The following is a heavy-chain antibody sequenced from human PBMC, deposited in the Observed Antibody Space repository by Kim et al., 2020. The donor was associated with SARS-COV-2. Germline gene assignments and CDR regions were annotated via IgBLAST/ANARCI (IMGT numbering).Heavy chain of an antibody. Sequence: TTYAQKFQGGVNMTRDTSTSTVYMELSSLTSEDTAVYYCARAPSENYGMDVWGQGTTVTVSS. J-gene: IGHJ6*02. V-gene: IGHV1-46*01. CDR3: ARAPSENYGMDV. CDR2: T.